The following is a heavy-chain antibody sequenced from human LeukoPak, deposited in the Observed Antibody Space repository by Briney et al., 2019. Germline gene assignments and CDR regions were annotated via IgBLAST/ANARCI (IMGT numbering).Heavy chain of an antibody. V-gene: IGHV3-23*01. CDR3: AKDRASGTYFDY. Sequence: GGSLRLSCAASGFTFSSYAMSWVRQAPGEGLEWVSAISGSGGSTYYADSVKGRFTISRDNSKNTVYLQMNSLRAEDTAVYYCAKDRASGTYFDYWGQGALVTVSS. CDR1: GFTFSSYA. J-gene: IGHJ4*02. CDR2: ISGSGGST. D-gene: IGHD1-26*01.